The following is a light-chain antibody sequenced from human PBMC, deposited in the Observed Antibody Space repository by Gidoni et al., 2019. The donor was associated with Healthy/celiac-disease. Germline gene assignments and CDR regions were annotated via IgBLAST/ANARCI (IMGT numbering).Light chain of an antibody. V-gene: IGKV1-5*03. CDR2: KES. CDR1: QSISSW. CDR3: QQYNSYST. J-gene: IGKJ1*01. Sequence: DIQMTQSPSTLSASVGDIVTITCLASQSISSWLAWYQQKPGKAPKLLIYKESSLESGVPSRFSGSGSGTEFTLTISSLQPDDFATYYCQQYNSYSTFGQGTKVEIK.